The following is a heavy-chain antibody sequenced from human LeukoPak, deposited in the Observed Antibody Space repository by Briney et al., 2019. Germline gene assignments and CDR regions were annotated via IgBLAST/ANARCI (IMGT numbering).Heavy chain of an antibody. CDR1: GFTVSSNY. Sequence: QSGGSLRLSCAASGFTVSSNYMSWVRQAPGKGLEWVSVIYSCGSTYYADSAKGRFTISRDNSRNTMYLQMNSLRAEDTAVYYCAKDSPIGTYYHYYGLDVWGQGTTVTVSS. V-gene: IGHV3-53*01. J-gene: IGHJ6*02. CDR3: AKDSPIGTYYHYYGLDV. CDR2: IYSCGST. D-gene: IGHD1-26*01.